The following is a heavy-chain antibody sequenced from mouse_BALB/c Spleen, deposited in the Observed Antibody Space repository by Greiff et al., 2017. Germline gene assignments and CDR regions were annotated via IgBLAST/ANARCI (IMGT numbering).Heavy chain of an antibody. Sequence: DVKLVESGGGLVQPGGSRKLSCAASGFPFSSFGMHWVRQAPEKGLEWVAYISSGSSTIYYADTVKGRFTISRDNPKNTLFLQMTSLRSEDTAMYYCAREDGNPYYLDDWGQGTTLTVSS. CDR3: AREDGNPYYLDD. CDR2: ISSGSSTI. CDR1: GFPFSSFG. V-gene: IGHV5-17*02. J-gene: IGHJ2*01. D-gene: IGHD2-1*01.